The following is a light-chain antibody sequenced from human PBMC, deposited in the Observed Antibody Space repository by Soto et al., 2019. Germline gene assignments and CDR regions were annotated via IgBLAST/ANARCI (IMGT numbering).Light chain of an antibody. CDR2: GAS. Sequence: IVLTHSPRTLSLSPGERATLSFSASQTISSSSLAWYQQKGGQAPRLLIYGASSRATGIPDRFSGSGSGTDFTLTISRLEPDDFAVYYCQQYGSSSTFGQGTRLEIK. CDR3: QQYGSSST. CDR1: QTISSSS. V-gene: IGKV3-20*01. J-gene: IGKJ5*01.